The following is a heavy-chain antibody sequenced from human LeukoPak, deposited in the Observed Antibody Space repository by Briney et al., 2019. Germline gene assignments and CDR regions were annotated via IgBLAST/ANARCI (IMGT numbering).Heavy chain of an antibody. J-gene: IGHJ4*02. V-gene: IGHV3-48*02. D-gene: IGHD7-27*01. Sequence: GGSLRLSCAASGFIFSPYAMNWVRQAPGRGLEWVSYISSTYNIYYSDSVRGRFTISRDDAKNSVYLQMNSLRDEDTAVYYCARDHNWGFDFWGQGTLDAVSS. CDR1: GFIFSPYA. CDR3: ARDHNWGFDF. CDR2: ISSTYNI.